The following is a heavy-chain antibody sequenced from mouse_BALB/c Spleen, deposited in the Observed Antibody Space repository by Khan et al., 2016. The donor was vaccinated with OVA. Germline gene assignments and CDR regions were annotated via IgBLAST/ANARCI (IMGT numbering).Heavy chain of an antibody. CDR1: GFNIKDYY. CDR2: IDPENGDT. CDR3: NTGDGYSAWFAY. V-gene: IGHV14-4*02. J-gene: IGHJ3*01. Sequence: EVQLQESGAELVRLGASVKLSCTASGFNIKDYYMHWVKQRPEQGLEWIGWIDPENGDTEYAPQFQDKATMTADTSSNTAYLQLSSLTSEDTAVYYCNTGDGYSAWFAYWGQGTLVTVSA. D-gene: IGHD2-3*01.